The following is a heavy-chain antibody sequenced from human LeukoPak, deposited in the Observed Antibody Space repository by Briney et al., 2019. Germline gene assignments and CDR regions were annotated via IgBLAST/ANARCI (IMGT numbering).Heavy chain of an antibody. CDR2: ISYDGSNK. V-gene: IGHV3-30*18. Sequence: WGAPRLSCAAPGFTFSSYGMHWGRPAPGQGGGWGAVISYDGSNKYYADSVKGRFTISRDNSKNTLYLQMNSLRAEDTAVYYCAKDLRDYYYYYGMDVWGKGTTVTVSS. CDR3: AKDLRDYYYYYGMDV. J-gene: IGHJ6*04. CDR1: GFTFSSYG.